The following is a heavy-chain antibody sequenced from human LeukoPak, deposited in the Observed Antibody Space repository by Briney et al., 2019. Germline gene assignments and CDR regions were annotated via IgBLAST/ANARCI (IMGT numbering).Heavy chain of an antibody. J-gene: IGHJ3*02. Sequence: ESGPTLVKPTQTLTLTCTFSGFSLSTSGVGVGWIRQPPGKALEWLALIYWDDDKRYSPSLKSRLTITKDTSKNQVVLTMTNMDPVDTATYYCAHMYYYDSSGYYSPGAFDIWGQGTMVTVSS. D-gene: IGHD3-22*01. CDR3: AHMYYYDSSGYYSPGAFDI. CDR2: IYWDDDK. CDR1: GFSLSTSGVG. V-gene: IGHV2-5*02.